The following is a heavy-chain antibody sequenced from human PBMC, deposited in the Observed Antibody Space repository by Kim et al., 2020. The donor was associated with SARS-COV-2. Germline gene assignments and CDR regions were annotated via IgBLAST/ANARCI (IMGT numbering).Heavy chain of an antibody. D-gene: IGHD6-13*01. J-gene: IGHJ4*02. V-gene: IGHV4-59*13. CDR2: IYYSGST. CDR1: GGSISSYY. CDR3: AREVAAAGIDY. Sequence: SETLSLTCTVSGGSISSYYWSWIRQPPGKGLEWIGYIYYSGSTNYNPSLKSRVTISVDTSKNQFSLKLSSVTAADTAVYYCAREVAAAGIDYWGQGTLVTVSS.